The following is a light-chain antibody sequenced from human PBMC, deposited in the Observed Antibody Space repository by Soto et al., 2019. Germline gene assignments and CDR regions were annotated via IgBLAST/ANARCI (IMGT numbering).Light chain of an antibody. CDR2: GAS. CDR3: QQYGSSPWT. J-gene: IGKJ1*01. V-gene: IGKV3-20*01. CDR1: QSVSSSY. Sequence: EIVLTQSPGTLSLSPGERATLSCRVSQSVSSSYLAWYQQKPGQAPRLLIYGASSRATGIPDRFSGSGSGTDFTLTISRLEPEDFAVYYCQQYGSSPWTVGQGNKVEIK.